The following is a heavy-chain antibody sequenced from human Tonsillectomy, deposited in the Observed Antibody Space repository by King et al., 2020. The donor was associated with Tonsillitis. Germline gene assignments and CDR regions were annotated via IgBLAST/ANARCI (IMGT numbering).Heavy chain of an antibody. CDR3: ACSGHRADHHYYAMDV. D-gene: IGHD2-15*01. J-gene: IGHJ6*02. V-gene: IGHV4-59*01. Sequence: VQLQESGPGLVKPSETLSLTCTVSGGSISDYYWSWIRQTPGKGLEWIGYLYYSGSTNYNPSLKSRVTISLDTSKNQFSLKLTSVTVADTAVYYCACSGHRADHHYYAMDVWGQGTTVTVSS. CDR1: GGSISDYY. CDR2: LYYSGST.